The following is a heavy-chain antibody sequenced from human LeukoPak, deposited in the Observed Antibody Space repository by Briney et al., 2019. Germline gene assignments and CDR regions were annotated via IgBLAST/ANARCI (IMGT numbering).Heavy chain of an antibody. V-gene: IGHV4-38-2*01. J-gene: IGHJ4*02. CDR2: IYHSGST. Sequence: SETLSLTCAVSGYSISSGYYWGWIRQPPGQGLEWIGSIYHSGSTYYNPSLESRVTVSVDTSKNQFSLKLSSVTAADTAVYYCARRSVDTAMDYFDYWGQGTLVTVSS. CDR3: ARRSVDTAMDYFDY. CDR1: GYSISSGYY. D-gene: IGHD5-18*01.